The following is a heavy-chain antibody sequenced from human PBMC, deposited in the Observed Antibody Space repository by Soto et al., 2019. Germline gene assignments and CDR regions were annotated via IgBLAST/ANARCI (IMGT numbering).Heavy chain of an antibody. V-gene: IGHV4-30-4*08. CDR3: TGDRSPRFWFDP. CDR2: IDYSGST. J-gene: IGHJ5*02. Sequence: PSETLSLTSTLSSGSITRGDSYSSSIRQPAGKGLGCIRYIDYSGSTYYDPSLESRVTMTVDTSNDQCSVERSSVTAAESAVYYGTGDRSPRFWFDPWGQGVLVTISA. CDR1: SGSITRGDSY.